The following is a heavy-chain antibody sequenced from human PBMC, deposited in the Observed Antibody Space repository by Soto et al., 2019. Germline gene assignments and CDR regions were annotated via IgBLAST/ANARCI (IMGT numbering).Heavy chain of an antibody. V-gene: IGHV1-69*13. CDR1: GGTFSSYA. Sequence: SVKVSCKASGGTFSSYAISWVRQAPGQGLEWMGGIIPIFGTANYAQKFQGRVTITADESTSTAYMELSSLRSEDTAVYYCAREDDYDSSGPPFYGMDVWAQGTTDTGSS. J-gene: IGHJ6*02. CDR2: IIPIFGTA. CDR3: AREDDYDSSGPPFYGMDV. D-gene: IGHD3-22*01.